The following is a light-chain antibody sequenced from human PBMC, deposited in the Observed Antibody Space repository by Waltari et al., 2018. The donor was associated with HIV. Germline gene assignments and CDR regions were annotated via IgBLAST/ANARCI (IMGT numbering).Light chain of an antibody. CDR2: YDD. V-gene: IGLV1-36*01. J-gene: IGLJ2*01. CDR1: SSNIGNNA. Sequence: QSVLTQPPSVSEAPRQRVTISCSGSSSNIGNNAVNWYQQLPGKPPKLLIYYDDRRSSGVSDRCSGSKSSTSASLAIRGLQSEDESDYYCAAWDDSLNGVVFGGGTKLTVL. CDR3: AAWDDSLNGVV.